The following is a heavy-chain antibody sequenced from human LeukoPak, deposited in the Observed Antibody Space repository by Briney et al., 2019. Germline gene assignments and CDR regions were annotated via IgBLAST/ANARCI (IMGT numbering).Heavy chain of an antibody. CDR2: INPNSGGT. CDR3: ARDGTLNCGGACSDSEIAY. CDR1: GYTFTGYY. D-gene: IGHD2-21*02. J-gene: IGHJ4*02. Sequence: ASVKVSCKASGYTFTGYYMHWVRQAPGQGLEWMGWINPNSGGTNYAQTSQGRVTMTRDTSISTAYLELSRLRPDDTAVYYCARDGTLNCGGACSDSEIAYWGQGTLVTVSS. V-gene: IGHV1-2*02.